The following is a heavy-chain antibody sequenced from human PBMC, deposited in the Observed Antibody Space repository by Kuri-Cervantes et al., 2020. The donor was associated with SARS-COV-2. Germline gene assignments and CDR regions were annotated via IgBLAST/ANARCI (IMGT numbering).Heavy chain of an antibody. J-gene: IGHJ4*02. V-gene: IGHV4-30-4*08. CDR2: IYYSGST. D-gene: IGHD3-9*01. Sequence: SETLSLTCTVSGGSISSGDYYWSWIRQPPGKGLEWIGYIYYSGSTYYNPSLRSRVTISVDTSKNQFSLKLCSVTAADTAVYYCARRAGYYYFDYWGQGTLVTVSS. CDR3: ARRAGYYYFDY. CDR1: GGSISSGDYY.